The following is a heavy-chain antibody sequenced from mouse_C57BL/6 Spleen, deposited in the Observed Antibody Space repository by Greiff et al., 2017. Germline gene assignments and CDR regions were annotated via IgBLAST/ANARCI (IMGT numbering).Heavy chain of an antibody. V-gene: IGHV3-6*01. CDR1: GYSITSGYY. J-gene: IGHJ1*03. CDR2: ISYDGSN. CDR3: ARDRGYYGSSEDWYFDV. Sequence: EVQLQQSGPGLVKPSQSLSLTCSVTGYSITSGYYWNWIRQFPGNKLEWMGYISYDGSNNYNPSLKNRISITRDTSKNQFFLKLNSVTTEDTATYYCARDRGYYGSSEDWYFDVWGTGTTVTVSS. D-gene: IGHD1-1*01.